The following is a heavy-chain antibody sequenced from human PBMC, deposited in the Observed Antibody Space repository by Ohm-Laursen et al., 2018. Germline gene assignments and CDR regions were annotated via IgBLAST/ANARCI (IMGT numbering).Heavy chain of an antibody. V-gene: IGHV1-46*01. CDR1: GYIFTRYY. D-gene: IGHD6-13*01. CDR3: ATSGYSSSWTTADY. J-gene: IGHJ4*02. Sequence: ASVKVSCKASGYIFTRYYMNWVRQAPGQGLEWMGIINPSGDSTTYAQKFQGRVTMTRDTSTTTVYMELSSLTSEDTAVYYCATSGYSSSWTTADYWGQGTLVTVSS. CDR2: INPSGDST.